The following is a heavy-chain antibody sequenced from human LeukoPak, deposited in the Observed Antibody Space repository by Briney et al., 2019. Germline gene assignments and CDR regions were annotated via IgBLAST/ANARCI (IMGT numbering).Heavy chain of an antibody. J-gene: IGHJ4*02. CDR2: ITGSDDRT. Sequence: PARSLRLSWAPSGFTATIPATACDRPAARRWLEWVSTITGSDDRTYYVDSVKGRFTISRDYSKNTLHLQMNSLRVEDTAIYYCAKGPLLGSGYHPDYWGQGTLVTVSS. D-gene: IGHD3-22*01. CDR1: GFTATIPA. V-gene: IGHV3-23*01. CDR3: AKGPLLGSGYHPDY.